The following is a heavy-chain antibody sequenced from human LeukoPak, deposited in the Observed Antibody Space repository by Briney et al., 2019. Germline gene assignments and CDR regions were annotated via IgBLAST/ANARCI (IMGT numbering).Heavy chain of an antibody. Sequence: SETLSLTCTVSGGSISSSSYYLGWIRQPPGKGLEWIGSIYYSGSTYYNPSLKTRVTIPVETPKHPFSPKRSSVTAADTAVYYCASRNPVGYYGSGSYLIDYWGQGTLVTVSS. CDR3: ASRNPVGYYGSGSYLIDY. CDR2: IYYSGST. D-gene: IGHD3-10*01. J-gene: IGHJ4*02. V-gene: IGHV4-39*01. CDR1: GGSISSSSYY.